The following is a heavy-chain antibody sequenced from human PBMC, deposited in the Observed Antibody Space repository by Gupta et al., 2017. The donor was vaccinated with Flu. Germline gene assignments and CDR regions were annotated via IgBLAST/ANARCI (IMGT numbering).Heavy chain of an antibody. V-gene: IGHV4-34*01. Sequence: QVQLQQWGAGLLKPSETLSLTCAVYGGSFSGYYWSWIRQPPGKGLEWIGEINHSGSTNYNPSLKSRVTISVDTSKNQFSLKLSSVTAADTAVYYCARGPVSIAAADRIFGYYYYYYGMDVWGQGTTVTVSS. D-gene: IGHD6-13*01. J-gene: IGHJ6*02. CDR1: GGSFSGYY. CDR2: INHSGST. CDR3: ARGPVSIAAADRIFGYYYYYYGMDV.